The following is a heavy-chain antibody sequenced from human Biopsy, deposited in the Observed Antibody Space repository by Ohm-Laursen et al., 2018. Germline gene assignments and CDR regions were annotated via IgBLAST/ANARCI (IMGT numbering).Heavy chain of an antibody. CDR2: VYYTGST. V-gene: IGHV4-59*01. Sequence: SETLSLTCTVSGDSISSYYWSWIRQPPGKGLERIGYVYYTGSTDYNPSLQSRVTISVDTSKNHFSLRLRSVTPADTAIYYCARDRGYYSDRTAPGYFDLWGRGTLVTVSS. J-gene: IGHJ2*01. CDR1: GDSISSYY. CDR3: ARDRGYYSDRTAPGYFDL. D-gene: IGHD3-22*01.